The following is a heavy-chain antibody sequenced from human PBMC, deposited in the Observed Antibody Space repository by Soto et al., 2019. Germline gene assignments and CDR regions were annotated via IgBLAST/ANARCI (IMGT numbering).Heavy chain of an antibody. Sequence: SVKVSCKASGGTFSSYAISWVRQAPGQGLEWMGGIIPIFGTANYAQKFQGRVTITADESTSTAYMELSSLRSEDTAVYYCARVPSSGSYYDYWGQGTLVTVSS. CDR2: IIPIFGTA. J-gene: IGHJ4*02. V-gene: IGHV1-69*13. CDR1: GGTFSSYA. CDR3: ARVPSSGSYYDY. D-gene: IGHD1-26*01.